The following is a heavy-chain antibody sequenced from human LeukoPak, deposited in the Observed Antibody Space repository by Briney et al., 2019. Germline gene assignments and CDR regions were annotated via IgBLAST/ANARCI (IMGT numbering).Heavy chain of an antibody. CDR2: TRNKANSYTT. CDR3: AREGESGSYSYYFDY. V-gene: IGHV3-72*01. D-gene: IGHD1-26*01. Sequence: GGSLRLSCAASGFTFSDHYMDWGRQAPGKGLEWVGRTRNKANSYTTEYAASVKGRFTISRDDSKNSLYLQMNSLKTEDTAVYYCAREGESGSYSYYFDYWGQGTLVTVSS. CDR1: GFTFSDHY. J-gene: IGHJ4*02.